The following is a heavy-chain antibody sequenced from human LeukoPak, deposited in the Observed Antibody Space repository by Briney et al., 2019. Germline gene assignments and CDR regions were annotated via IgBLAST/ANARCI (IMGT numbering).Heavy chain of an antibody. CDR2: INPSGGST. D-gene: IGHD3-22*01. CDR3: ARDLRPKSYDSSGYYAFDI. CDR1: GYTFTSYY. Sequence: ASVKVSCKASGYTFTSYYMHWVRQAPGQGLEWMGIINPSGGSTSYAQKFQGRVTMTRDMSTSTVYMELSSLRSEDTAVYYCARDLRPKSYDSSGYYAFDIWGQGTMVTVSS. J-gene: IGHJ3*02. V-gene: IGHV1-46*01.